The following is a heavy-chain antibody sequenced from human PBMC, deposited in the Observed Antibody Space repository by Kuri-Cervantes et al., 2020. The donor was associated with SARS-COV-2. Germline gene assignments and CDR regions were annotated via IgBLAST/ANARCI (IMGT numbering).Heavy chain of an antibody. CDR1: GFTFSDYY. D-gene: IGHD3-3*01. V-gene: IGHV4-39*01. CDR3: ARRWFDFWSGYYIFDY. Sequence: GSLRLSCAASGFTFSDYYMSWIRQPPGKGLEWIGSIYYSGSTYYNPSLKSRVTISVDTSKNQFSLKLSSVTAADTAVYYCARRWFDFWSGYYIFDYWGQGTLVTVSS. CDR2: IYYSGST. J-gene: IGHJ4*02.